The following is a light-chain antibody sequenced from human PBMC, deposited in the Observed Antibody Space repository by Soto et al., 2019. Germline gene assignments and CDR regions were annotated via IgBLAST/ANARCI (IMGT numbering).Light chain of an antibody. CDR1: SSDVGGYNY. V-gene: IGLV2-14*01. Sequence: QSVLTQPASVSGSPGQSITISCTGTSSDVGGYNYVSWYQQHPGKAPKLMIYEVSNRPSGVSNRFSGSKSGNKASLTISGLQAEDEADYYCSSYTSSSTVVFGGGTKVTVL. CDR3: SSYTSSSTVV. CDR2: EVS. J-gene: IGLJ2*01.